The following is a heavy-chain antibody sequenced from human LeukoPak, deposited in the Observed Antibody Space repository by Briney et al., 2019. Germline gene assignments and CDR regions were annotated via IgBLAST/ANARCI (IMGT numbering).Heavy chain of an antibody. V-gene: IGHV3-30*03. CDR3: ARDNSQHNDYYYYYYMDV. Sequence: GGSLRLSCAASGFTFSSYGMHWVRQAPGKGLEWVAVISYDGSNKYYADSVKGRFTISRDNPKNTLYLQMNSLRAEDTAVYYCARDNSQHNDYYYYYYMDVWGKGTTVTVSS. D-gene: IGHD2/OR15-2a*01. CDR2: ISYDGSNK. J-gene: IGHJ6*03. CDR1: GFTFSSYG.